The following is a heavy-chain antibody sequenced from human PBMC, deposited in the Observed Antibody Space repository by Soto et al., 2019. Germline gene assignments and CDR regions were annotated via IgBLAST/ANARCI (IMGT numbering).Heavy chain of an antibody. J-gene: IGHJ6*02. Sequence: SETLSLTCTVSGGSISSGGYYWNWIRQHPGKGMEWIGYIYYSGSTYYNQSLKSRVTISVDTSKNQFSMKLSSVTAADTAVYYCARQSEYYYASGRAAPLYGMDVWGQGTTVTVSS. V-gene: IGHV4-31*03. D-gene: IGHD3-10*01. CDR2: IYYSGST. CDR1: GGSISSGGYY. CDR3: ARQSEYYYASGRAAPLYGMDV.